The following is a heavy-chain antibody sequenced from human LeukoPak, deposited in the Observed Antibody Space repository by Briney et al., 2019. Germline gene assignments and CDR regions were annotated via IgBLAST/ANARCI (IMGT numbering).Heavy chain of an antibody. V-gene: IGHV3-33*01. CDR1: GFTFSSYG. D-gene: IGHD3-22*01. CDR3: ARDRGYYCDY. Sequence: PGGSLRLSCAASGFTFSSYGMHWVRLAPGKGLEWVAVIWYDGSNKYYADSVKGRFTISRDNAKNSLYLQMNSLRAEDTAVYYCARDRGYYCDYWGQGTLVTVSS. CDR2: IWYDGSNK. J-gene: IGHJ4*02.